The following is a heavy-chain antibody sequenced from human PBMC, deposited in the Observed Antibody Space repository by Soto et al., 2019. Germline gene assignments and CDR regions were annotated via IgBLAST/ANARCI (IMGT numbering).Heavy chain of an antibody. Sequence: GSTNYNPSLKSRVTISLDTSKNQFSLKLNSVTAADTAVYYCARGKGGVVTLGQWGQGTLVTVSS. J-gene: IGHJ1*01. V-gene: IGHV4-59*09. D-gene: IGHD3-3*01. CDR2: GST. CDR3: ARGKGGVVTLGQ.